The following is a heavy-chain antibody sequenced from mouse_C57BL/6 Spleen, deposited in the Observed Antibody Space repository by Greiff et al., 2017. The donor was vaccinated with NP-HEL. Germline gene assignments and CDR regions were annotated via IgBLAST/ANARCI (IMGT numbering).Heavy chain of an antibody. V-gene: IGHV1-66*01. Sequence: QVQLQQSGPELVKPGASVKISCKASGYSFTSYYIHWVKQRPGQGLEWIGWIYPGSGNTKYNEKFKGKATLTADTSSSTAYMQLSSLTSEDSAVYYCARGDYYGSSLYAMDYWGQGTSVTVSS. CDR3: ARGDYYGSSLYAMDY. CDR1: GYSFTSYY. D-gene: IGHD1-1*01. CDR2: IYPGSGNT. J-gene: IGHJ4*01.